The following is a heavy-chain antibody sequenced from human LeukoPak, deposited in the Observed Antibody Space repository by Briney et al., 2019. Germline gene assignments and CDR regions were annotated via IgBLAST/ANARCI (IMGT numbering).Heavy chain of an antibody. CDR2: IKQDGSEK. CDR1: GFTFSTYC. D-gene: IGHD6-25*01. V-gene: IGHV3-7*01. Sequence: PGGSLRLSCAASGFTFSTYCMSWVRQAPVKGLEGVANIKQDGSEKYYVDSAKGRFNVSRDNAKNSLFLQMNSLRVEDPAVYYCARFQGGGWDVWGQGTTVTVSS. CDR3: ARFQGGGWDV. J-gene: IGHJ6*02.